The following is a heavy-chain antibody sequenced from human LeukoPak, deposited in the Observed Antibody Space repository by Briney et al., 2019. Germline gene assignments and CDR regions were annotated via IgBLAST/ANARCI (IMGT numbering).Heavy chain of an antibody. CDR2: INPNSGGT. V-gene: IGHV1-2*02. D-gene: IGHD3-9*01. CDR3: ATDHRLRYFDWQQKDGYYYYGMDV. CDR1: GYTFTGYY. Sequence: GASVKVSCKASGYTFTGYYMHWVRQAPGQGLEWMGWINPNSGGTNYAQKFQGRVTMTRDTSISTAYMELSRLRSEDTAVYYCATDHRLRYFDWQQKDGYYYYGMDVWGKGTTVTVSS. J-gene: IGHJ6*04.